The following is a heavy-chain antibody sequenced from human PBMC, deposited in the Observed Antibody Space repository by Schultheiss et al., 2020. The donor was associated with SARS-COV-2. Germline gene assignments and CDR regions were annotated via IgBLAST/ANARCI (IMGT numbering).Heavy chain of an antibody. Sequence: SETLSLTCAVYGGSFSGYYWSWIRQPPGKGLEWIGRIYTSGSTNYNPSLKSRVTISVDTSKNQFSLKLSSVTAADTAVYYCARYSGYEVHYWGQGTLVTVSS. D-gene: IGHD5-12*01. CDR2: IYTSGST. CDR1: GGSFSGYY. CDR3: ARYSGYEVHY. V-gene: IGHV4-59*10. J-gene: IGHJ4*02.